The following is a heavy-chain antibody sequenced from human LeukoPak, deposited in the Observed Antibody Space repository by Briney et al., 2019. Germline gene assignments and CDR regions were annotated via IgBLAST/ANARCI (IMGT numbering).Heavy chain of an antibody. D-gene: IGHD1-26*01. Sequence: PGGSLILSCAASGFTFSSYSMNWVRQAPGKGLEWVSSISSSSSYIYYADSVKGRFTISRDNAKNSLYLQMNSLRAEDTAVYYCTTSGIVGATVPYYWGQGTLVTVSS. V-gene: IGHV3-21*01. CDR1: GFTFSSYS. J-gene: IGHJ4*02. CDR2: ISSSSSYI. CDR3: TTSGIVGATVPYY.